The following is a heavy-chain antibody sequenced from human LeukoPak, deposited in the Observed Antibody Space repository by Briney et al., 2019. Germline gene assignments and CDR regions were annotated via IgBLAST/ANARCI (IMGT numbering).Heavy chain of an antibody. D-gene: IGHD6-19*01. J-gene: IGHJ2*01. CDR1: GFTFSTYS. CDR3: ARDMAVAGTVWYFDL. V-gene: IGHV3-48*02. CDR2: ISSYSTI. Sequence: GGSLRLSCAASGFTFSTYSMNWVRRAPGKGLEWVSYISSYSTIYYADSVKGRFTISRDNAKNSLYLQMNSLRDDDTAVYYCARDMAVAGTVWYFDLWGRGTLVTVSS.